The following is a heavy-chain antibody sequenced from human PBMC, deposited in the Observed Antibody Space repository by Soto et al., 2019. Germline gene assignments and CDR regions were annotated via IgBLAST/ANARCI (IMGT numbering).Heavy chain of an antibody. CDR1: GFTFSSYA. Sequence: EVQLLESVGGLVQPGGSLRLSCAASGFTFSSYAMSGVRQAPGKGLEWVSAISGSGGSTYYADSVKGRFTISRDNSKNTLYLQMNSLRAEDTAVYYCAKDPSDLNGYFQHWGQGTLVTVSS. CDR3: AKDPSDLNGYFQH. J-gene: IGHJ1*01. CDR2: ISGSGGST. D-gene: IGHD2-8*01. V-gene: IGHV3-23*01.